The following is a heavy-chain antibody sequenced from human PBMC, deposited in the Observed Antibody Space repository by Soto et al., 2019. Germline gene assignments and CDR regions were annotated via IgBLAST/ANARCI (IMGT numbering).Heavy chain of an antibody. CDR1: GYSFTSYW. V-gene: IGHV5-51*01. J-gene: IGHJ5*02. CDR2: IYPGDSDT. Sequence: LGESLKISCKGFGYSFTSYWIGWVRQMPGKGLEWMGIIYPGDSDTRYSPSFQGQVTISADKSISTAYLQWSSLKASDTAMYYCARHCSGGSCYSRFDPWGQGTLVTVSS. CDR3: ARHCSGGSCYSRFDP. D-gene: IGHD2-15*01.